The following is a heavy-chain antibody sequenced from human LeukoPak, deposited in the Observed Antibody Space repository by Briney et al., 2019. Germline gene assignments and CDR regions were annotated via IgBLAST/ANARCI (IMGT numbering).Heavy chain of an antibody. CDR1: GYNFSPYW. D-gene: IGHD2-21*01. CDR3: ARRGGASGRNYYYMDV. Sequence: GESLKISCKASGYNFSPYWIGWVRQMPGKGLEWMGITFPGGSDTKYSPSFEGQVTMSADKSTTTAYLQWTSLKPSDTAMYYCARRGGASGRNYYYMDVWGKGTTVTISS. CDR2: TFPGGSDT. V-gene: IGHV5-51*01. J-gene: IGHJ6*03.